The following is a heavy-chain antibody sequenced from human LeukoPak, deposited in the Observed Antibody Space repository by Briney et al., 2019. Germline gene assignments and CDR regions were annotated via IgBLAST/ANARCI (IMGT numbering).Heavy chain of an antibody. D-gene: IGHD3-16*01. J-gene: IGHJ4*02. CDR1: GGSINTYY. V-gene: IGHV4-59*01. Sequence: PSETLSLTCSVSGGSINTYYWAWIRLSPGKGLDWIGYIYYSGTTNYNPSLKSRVSMSVDTSRNQFSLRLSSVTAADTAIYYCARGTVQMGMGERFFDFWGQGTLVTVSS. CDR2: IYYSGTT. CDR3: ARGTVQMGMGERFFDF.